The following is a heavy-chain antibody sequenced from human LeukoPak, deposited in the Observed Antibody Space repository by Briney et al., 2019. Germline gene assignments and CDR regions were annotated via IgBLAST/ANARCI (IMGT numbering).Heavy chain of an antibody. D-gene: IGHD6-6*01. CDR3: AREGAAPA. CDR1: GFTFSSYG. Sequence: GGSLRLSCAASGFTFSSYGMHWVRQSPGKGLEWVTFIRYDGSTKYYADSLKGRFTISRDNSKNTLYLQMNSLRAEDTAVYYCAREGAAPAWGQGTLVTVSS. CDR2: IRYDGSTK. V-gene: IGHV3-30*02. J-gene: IGHJ5*02.